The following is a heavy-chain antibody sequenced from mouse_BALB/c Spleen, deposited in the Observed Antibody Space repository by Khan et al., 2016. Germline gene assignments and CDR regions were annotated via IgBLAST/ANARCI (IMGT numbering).Heavy chain of an antibody. CDR2: INSNGGTT. J-gene: IGHJ3*01. CDR1: GFTFSSYG. V-gene: IGHV5-6-3*01. Sequence: EVELVESGGGLVQPGGSLKLSCAASGFTFSSYGMSWIRQIPDKRLELVAIINSNGGTTYYPDSVKGRFTISRDNAKNALYLQMSSLKSEDTAMYYCARDLQVAYWGQGTQVTVSA. CDR3: ARDLQVAY.